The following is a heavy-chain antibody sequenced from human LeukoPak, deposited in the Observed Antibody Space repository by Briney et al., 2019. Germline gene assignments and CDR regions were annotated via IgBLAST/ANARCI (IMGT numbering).Heavy chain of an antibody. Sequence: GGSLRLSCAASGFTPSDYYMDWVRQAPGKGLEWVAVISKDGSDKYYPGSVRGRFTISRDNSKNTIYLQMDSLRAEDTAIYYCARDYWWNYDYWGQGTLVTVSS. V-gene: IGHV3-30-3*01. CDR3: ARDYWWNYDY. D-gene: IGHD1-7*01. CDR1: GFTPSDYY. CDR2: ISKDGSDK. J-gene: IGHJ4*02.